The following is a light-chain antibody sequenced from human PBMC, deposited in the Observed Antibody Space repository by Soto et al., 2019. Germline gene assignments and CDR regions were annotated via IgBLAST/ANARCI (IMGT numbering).Light chain of an antibody. Sequence: DIQMTQSPSSLSASVGDRVTITCRASQSISSYLNWYQQKPGKAPKLLIYAASSLQSGVPSRFSGSGSGTDFTLTISSLQPEDFAXXXXXXXXXXRTFXQGTKVDIK. V-gene: IGKV1-39*01. CDR3: XXXXXXRT. CDR1: QSISSY. CDR2: AAS. J-gene: IGKJ1*01.